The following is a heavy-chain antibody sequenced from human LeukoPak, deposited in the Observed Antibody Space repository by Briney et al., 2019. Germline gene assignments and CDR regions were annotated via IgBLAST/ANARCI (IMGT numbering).Heavy chain of an antibody. CDR2: MNPNSGNT. Sequence: ASVKVSCKASGYTFTSYDINWVRQATGQGLEWMGWMNPNSGNTGYAQKFQGRVTMTRNTSISTAYMELSSLRPEDTAVYYCARNSGTSWAFDIWGQGTMVTVSS. CDR3: ARNSGTSWAFDI. J-gene: IGHJ3*02. CDR1: GYTFTSYD. D-gene: IGHD1-26*01. V-gene: IGHV1-8*01.